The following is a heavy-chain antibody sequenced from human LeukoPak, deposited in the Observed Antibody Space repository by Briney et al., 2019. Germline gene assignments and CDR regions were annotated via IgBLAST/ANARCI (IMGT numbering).Heavy chain of an antibody. V-gene: IGHV1-18*01. D-gene: IGHD2-2*01. J-gene: IGHJ5*02. CDR3: ARDYQLLLLWDCFDP. CDR1: GYSFNTYG. CDR2: VSADNGET. Sequence: ASVKVSCKASGYSFNTYGISWVRQAPGQGLEWMGWVSADNGETNYAQKFQGRVTMTTDTSTSTAYMGLRSLRSDDTAVYYCARDYQLLLLWDCFDPWGQGTLVSVSS.